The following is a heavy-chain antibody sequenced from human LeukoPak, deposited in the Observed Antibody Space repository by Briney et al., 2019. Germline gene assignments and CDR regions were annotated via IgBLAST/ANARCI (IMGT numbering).Heavy chain of an antibody. CDR1: GFTFGDYA. Sequence: PGGSLRLSCTASGFTFGDYAMSRFRQAPGKGLEWVGFIRSKAYGGTTEYAASVKGRFTISRDDSKSIAYLQMNSLKTEDTAVYYCTRDWNYGVPYGMDVWGQGTTVTVSS. CDR2: IRSKAYGGTT. CDR3: TRDWNYGVPYGMDV. J-gene: IGHJ6*02. V-gene: IGHV3-49*03. D-gene: IGHD1-7*01.